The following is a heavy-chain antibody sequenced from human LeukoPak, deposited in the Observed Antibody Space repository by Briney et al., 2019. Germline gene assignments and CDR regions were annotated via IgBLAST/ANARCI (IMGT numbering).Heavy chain of an antibody. Sequence: PSETLSLTCTVSGGSVSSGSYYWSWIRQPPGKGLEWIGYIYYSGSTNYNPSLMSRVTISVDTSKNQFSLKLSSVTAADTAVYYCARDGLTGYSYGYHYWGQGTLVTVSA. CDR3: ARDGLTGYSYGYHY. J-gene: IGHJ4*02. CDR2: IYYSGST. V-gene: IGHV4-61*01. CDR1: GGSVSSGSYY. D-gene: IGHD5-18*01.